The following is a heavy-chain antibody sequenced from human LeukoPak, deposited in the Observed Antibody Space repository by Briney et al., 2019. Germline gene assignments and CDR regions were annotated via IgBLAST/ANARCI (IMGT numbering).Heavy chain of an antibody. J-gene: IGHJ4*02. D-gene: IGHD2-2*01. CDR1: GFTFSDYG. CDR3: TRDNANRAYDY. CDR2: VWANGNTK. Sequence: GGSLRLYCEVSGFTFSDYGMHWVRQAPGKGLEWVAVVWANGNTKYYADSVKGRFTISRDNSKNTLHLQIDSLRAEDTATYYCTRDNANRAYDYWGQGTLVTVSS. V-gene: IGHV3-33*01.